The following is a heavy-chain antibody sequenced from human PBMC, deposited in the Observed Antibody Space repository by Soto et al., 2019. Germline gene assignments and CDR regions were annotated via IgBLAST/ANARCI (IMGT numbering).Heavy chain of an antibody. V-gene: IGHV4-59*01. J-gene: IGHJ6*03. CDR1: GGSISSYY. D-gene: IGHD3-10*01. Sequence: SETLSLTCTVSGGSISSYYWSWIRQPPGKGLEWIGYIYYSGSTNYNPSLKSRVTISVDTSKNQFSLKLSSMTAADTAVYYCAREGVGRLSERGRPLWFEEKETFYYYMDVWGKGTTVTVSS. CDR3: AREGVGRLSERGRPLWFEEKETFYYYMDV. CDR2: IYYSGST.